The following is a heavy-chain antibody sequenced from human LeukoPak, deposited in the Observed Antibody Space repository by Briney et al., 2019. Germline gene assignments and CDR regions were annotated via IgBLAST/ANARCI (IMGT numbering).Heavy chain of an antibody. Sequence: ASVKVSCKASGYTFTGYYMHWVRQAPGQGLEWMGWINPNSGGTNYAQKFQGRVTMTRDTSISTAYMELSRLRSDDTAVYYCARDGCSSTSCPYYYYYMDVWGKGTTVTVSS. CDR3: ARDGCSSTSCPYYYYYMDV. CDR2: INPNSGGT. J-gene: IGHJ6*03. D-gene: IGHD2-2*01. V-gene: IGHV1-2*02. CDR1: GYTFTGYY.